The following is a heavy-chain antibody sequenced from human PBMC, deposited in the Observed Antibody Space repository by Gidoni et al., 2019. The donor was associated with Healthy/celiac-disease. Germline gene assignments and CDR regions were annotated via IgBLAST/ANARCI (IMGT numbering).Heavy chain of an antibody. D-gene: IGHD4-17*01. J-gene: IGHJ3*02. CDR2: IKQDGSEK. Sequence: EVQLVESGGGLVQPGGSLRLSCAASGCTFSSHWMSWVCQAPGKGLEWVANIKQDGSEKYYVDSVKGRFTISRDNAKNSLYLQMNSLRAEDTAVYYCARDRGHYAGAFDIWGQGTMVTVSS. CDR3: ARDRGHYAGAFDI. V-gene: IGHV3-7*03. CDR1: GCTFSSHW.